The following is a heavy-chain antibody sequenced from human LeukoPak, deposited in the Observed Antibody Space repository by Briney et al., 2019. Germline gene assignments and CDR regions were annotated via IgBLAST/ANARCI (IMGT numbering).Heavy chain of an antibody. Sequence: PSQTLSLTCTVSGGSISSGSYYWSWIRQPAGKGLEWIGRIYTSGSTNYNPSLKSRVTISVDTSKNQFSLKLSSVTAADTAVYYCARVVGSYDSSGYYTYYYYYMDVWGKGATVTVSS. CDR3: ARVVGSYDSSGYYTYYYYYMDV. D-gene: IGHD3-22*01. V-gene: IGHV4-61*02. CDR2: IYTSGST. J-gene: IGHJ6*03. CDR1: GGSISSGSYY.